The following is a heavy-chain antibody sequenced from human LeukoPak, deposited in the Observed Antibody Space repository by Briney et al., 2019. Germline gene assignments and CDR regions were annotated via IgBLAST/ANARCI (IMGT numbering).Heavy chain of an antibody. J-gene: IGHJ5*02. CDR2: FDPEDGET. V-gene: IGHV1-24*01. D-gene: IGHD3-10*01. CDR1: GYTLTELS. CDR3: ARGDHYGSGSYLLFDP. Sequence: ASVKVSCKVSGYTLTELSMHWVRQAPGKGLEWMGGFDPEDGETIYAQKFQGRVTMTRNTSISTAYMELSSLRSEDTAVYYCARGDHYGSGSYLLFDPWGQGTLVTVSS.